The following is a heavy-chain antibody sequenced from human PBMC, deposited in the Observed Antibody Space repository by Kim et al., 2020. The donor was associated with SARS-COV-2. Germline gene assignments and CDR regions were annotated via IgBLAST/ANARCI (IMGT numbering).Heavy chain of an antibody. V-gene: IGHV4-31*02. J-gene: IGHJ4*02. Sequence: PSRKSRVTISVDTSKNQFSLKLSSVTAADTAVYYCARSFKWGRLTPYFDYWGQGTLVTVSS. D-gene: IGHD1-26*01. CDR3: ARSFKWGRLTPYFDY.